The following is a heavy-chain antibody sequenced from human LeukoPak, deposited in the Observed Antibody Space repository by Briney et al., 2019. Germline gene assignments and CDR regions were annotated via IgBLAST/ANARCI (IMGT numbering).Heavy chain of an antibody. Sequence: PSETLSLTCAVYGGSFSGYYWSWIRQPPGKGLEWIGEINHSGSTNYNPSLKSRVTISVDTSKNQFSLKLSSVTAADTAVYYRARSLWFGDRGINFNWFDPWGQGTLVTVSS. D-gene: IGHD3-10*01. CDR1: GGSFSGYY. CDR3: ARSLWFGDRGINFNWFDP. J-gene: IGHJ5*02. CDR2: INHSGST. V-gene: IGHV4-34*01.